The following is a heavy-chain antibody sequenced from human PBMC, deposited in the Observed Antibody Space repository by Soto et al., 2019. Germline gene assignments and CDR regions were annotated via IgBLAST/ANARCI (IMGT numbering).Heavy chain of an antibody. J-gene: IGHJ4*02. D-gene: IGHD6-19*01. V-gene: IGHV3-33*01. CDR1: GFTFSSYG. CDR3: ARVAAYSSGWYGY. Sequence: GGSLRLSCAASGFTFSSYGMHWVRQAPGKGLEWVAVIWYDGSNKYYADSVKGRFTISRDNSKNTLYLQMNSLRAEDAAVYYCARVAAYSSGWYGYWGQGTLVTVSS. CDR2: IWYDGSNK.